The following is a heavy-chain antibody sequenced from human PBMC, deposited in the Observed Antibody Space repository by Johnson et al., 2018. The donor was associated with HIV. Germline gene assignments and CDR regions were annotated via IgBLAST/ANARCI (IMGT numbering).Heavy chain of an antibody. CDR3: ARDVVRDGDYPPDAFDI. V-gene: IGHV3-7*04. J-gene: IGHJ3*02. D-gene: IGHD2-21*01. CDR2: IKQDGTEK. CDR1: GFTFSSYW. Sequence: VQLVESGGGLVQPGGSLGLSCAASGFTFSSYWMTWVRQAPGKGLEWVANIKQDGTEKNYVDFVKGRFTISRDNAKNSLFLQISSLRAEDTAVYFCARDVVRDGDYPPDAFDIWGHGTMVTVSS.